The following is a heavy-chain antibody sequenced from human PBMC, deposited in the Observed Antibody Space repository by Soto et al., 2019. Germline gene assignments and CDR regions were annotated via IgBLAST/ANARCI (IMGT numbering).Heavy chain of an antibody. CDR3: ARVGWTTVTDWTYYYYYMDV. CDR2: INSDGSST. CDR1: GFTFSSYW. D-gene: IGHD4-17*01. Sequence: GESLKISCAASGFTFSSYWMHWVRQAPGKGLVWVSRINSDGSSTSYADSVKGRFTISRDNAKNTLYLQMNSLRAEDTAVYYCARVGWTTVTDWTYYYYYMDVWGKGTTVTVSS. J-gene: IGHJ6*03. V-gene: IGHV3-74*01.